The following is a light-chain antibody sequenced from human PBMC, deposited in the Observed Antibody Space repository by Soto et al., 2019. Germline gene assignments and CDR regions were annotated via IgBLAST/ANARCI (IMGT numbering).Light chain of an antibody. J-gene: IGKJ1*01. CDR1: QTISSW. CDR3: QQYNSYSEA. CDR2: KAS. Sequence: IRMPQSPSTLSGSVGDRVTMTCRASQTISSWLAWYQQKPGKAPKLLIYKASTLKSGVPSRFSGSGSGTEFTLTISSLQPDDFATYYCQQYNSYSEAFGQGTKVDIK. V-gene: IGKV1-5*03.